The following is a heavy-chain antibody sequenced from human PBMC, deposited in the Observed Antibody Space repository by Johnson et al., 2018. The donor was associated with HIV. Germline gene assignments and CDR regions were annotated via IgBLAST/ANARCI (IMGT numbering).Heavy chain of an antibody. D-gene: IGHD3-10*01. CDR1: GFTFSSYA. Sequence: VHLVESGGGVVQPGTSLRLSCAASGFTFSSYALHWVRQAPGKGLEWVGRIKSKTDGGTTDYAAPVKGRFTISRDDSKNTLYLQMNSLKTEDTAVYYCTTDLIRRYYGSGLRDAFDIWGQGTMVTVSS. J-gene: IGHJ3*02. V-gene: IGHV3-15*01. CDR3: TTDLIRRYYGSGLRDAFDI. CDR2: IKSKTDGGTT.